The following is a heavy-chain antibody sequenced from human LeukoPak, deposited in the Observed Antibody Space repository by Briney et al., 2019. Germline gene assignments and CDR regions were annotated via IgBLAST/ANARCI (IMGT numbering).Heavy chain of an antibody. V-gene: IGHV3-73*01. CDR3: TRHGGRDYYDSSEDAFDI. CDR1: GFTFSGSA. Sequence: GGSLRLSCAASGFTFSGSAMHWVREASGKGLEWVGGIRSKTHTYATAYAASVKGRFTISRDDSKNTAYLQMNSLKTEDTAVYYCTRHGGRDYYDSSEDAFDIWGQGTMVTVSS. CDR2: IRSKTHTYAT. D-gene: IGHD3-22*01. J-gene: IGHJ3*02.